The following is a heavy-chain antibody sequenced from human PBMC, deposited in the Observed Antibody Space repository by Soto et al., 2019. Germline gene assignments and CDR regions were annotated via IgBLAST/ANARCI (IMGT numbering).Heavy chain of an antibody. Sequence: EVQLVESGGGLVQPGGSLRLSCAASGFTVSSKYMSWVRQAPGKGLEWVSLIQSGGSTYYAGSVKGRFTICRDNSKNTLFLQMNRLRVEETVVYYYTRDDVHWSGGRCYGVPMDVWGKRTTVTVSA. D-gene: IGHD2-15*01. CDR1: GFTVSSKY. V-gene: IGHV3-66*01. CDR2: IQSGGST. CDR3: TRDDVHWSGGRCYGVPMDV. J-gene: IGHJ6*04.